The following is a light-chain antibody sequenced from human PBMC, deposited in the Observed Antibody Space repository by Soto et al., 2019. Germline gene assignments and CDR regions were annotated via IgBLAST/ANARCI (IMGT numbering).Light chain of an antibody. CDR1: QSLTNSF. CDR3: QQRSNWPPT. J-gene: IGKJ5*01. Sequence: EIVLTQSPGTLSLSPGERATLSCRASQSLTNSFIAWYQQKPGQAPRLLIYDTSSRATGIPDRFSGSGSGTDFTLTISSLEPEDFAVYYCQQRSNWPPTFGQGTRLEI. CDR2: DTS. V-gene: IGKV3D-20*02.